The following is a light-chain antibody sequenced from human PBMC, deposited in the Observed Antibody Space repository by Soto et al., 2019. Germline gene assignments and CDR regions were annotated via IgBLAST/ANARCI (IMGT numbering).Light chain of an antibody. CDR3: QQYNNWPFT. CDR2: GAS. V-gene: IGKV3-15*01. CDR1: QSVSSN. J-gene: IGKJ3*01. Sequence: DIVRTQSPDTLSVSPGERATLSCRASQSVSSNLAWYQQRPGQAPRLLISGASTRATGIPARFSGSGSGTEFTLTLSSLQSEDFALYYCQQYNNWPFTFGPGTKVDI.